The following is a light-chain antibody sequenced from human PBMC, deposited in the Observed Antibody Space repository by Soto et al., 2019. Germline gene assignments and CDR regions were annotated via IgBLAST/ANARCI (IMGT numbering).Light chain of an antibody. J-gene: IGLJ2*01. CDR1: SFNIGSNT. Sequence: QPVLTQPPSASGTPGQRVTISCSGSSFNIGSNTVNWYQQFPGTAPKLLIYSNDHRPSGVPDRFSGSQSGTSASLAINGLQSEDEADYYCASWDDSLNGVVFGGGTKLTVL. V-gene: IGLV1-44*01. CDR2: SND. CDR3: ASWDDSLNGVV.